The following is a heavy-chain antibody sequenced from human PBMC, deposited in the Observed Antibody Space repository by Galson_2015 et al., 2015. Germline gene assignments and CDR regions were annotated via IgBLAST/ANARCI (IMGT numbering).Heavy chain of an antibody. Sequence: SLRLSCAASGFTFSSYAMHWVRQAPGKGLEWVAVISYDGSNKYYADSVKGRFTISRDNSKNTLYLQMNSLRAEDTAVYYCARDRRGFDPWGQGTLVTVSS. V-gene: IGHV3-30*01. CDR2: ISYDGSNK. J-gene: IGHJ5*02. CDR3: ARDRRGFDP. CDR1: GFTFSSYA. D-gene: IGHD3-10*01.